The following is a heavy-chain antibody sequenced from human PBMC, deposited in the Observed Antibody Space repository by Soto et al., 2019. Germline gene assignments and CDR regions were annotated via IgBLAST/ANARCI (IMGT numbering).Heavy chain of an antibody. CDR2: IYYSGST. J-gene: IGHJ4*02. CDR1: GGSISSYY. V-gene: IGHV4-59*01. Sequence: SETLSLTCTVSGGSISSYYWSWIRQPPGKGLEWIGYIYYSGSTNYNPSLKSRVTISVDTSKNQFSLKLSSVTAADTAVDYCARQKYSSSSFDYWGQGTLVTVSS. CDR3: ARQKYSSSSFDY. D-gene: IGHD6-6*01.